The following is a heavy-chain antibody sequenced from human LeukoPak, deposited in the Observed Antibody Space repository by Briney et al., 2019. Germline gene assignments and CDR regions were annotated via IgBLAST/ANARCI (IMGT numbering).Heavy chain of an antibody. V-gene: IGHV3-33*08. CDR1: GFTFSSYV. CDR2: IWLDGSNK. J-gene: IGHJ4*02. D-gene: IGHD5-18*01. Sequence: GGSLRLSCAASGFTFSSYVMSWVRQAPGKGLEWVALIWLDGSNKYYADSVKGRFTISRDNSKNTLYLQMNSLRAEDTAVYYCTRDRAVTHFDYWGQGTLVTVSS. CDR3: TRDRAVTHFDY.